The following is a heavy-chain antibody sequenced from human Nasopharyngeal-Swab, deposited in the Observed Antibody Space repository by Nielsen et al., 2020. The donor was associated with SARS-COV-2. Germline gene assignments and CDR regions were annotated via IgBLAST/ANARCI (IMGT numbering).Heavy chain of an antibody. D-gene: IGHD6-13*01. Sequence: PGKGLEWIGEIYQSGNTNYNPSLKSRVSISLDKSKNQFSLNLTSVTAADTAVYYCATSGSSATAGVNMDVWGKGTTVTVSS. V-gene: IGHV4-4*02. CDR2: IYQSGNT. CDR3: ATSGSSATAGVNMDV. J-gene: IGHJ6*03.